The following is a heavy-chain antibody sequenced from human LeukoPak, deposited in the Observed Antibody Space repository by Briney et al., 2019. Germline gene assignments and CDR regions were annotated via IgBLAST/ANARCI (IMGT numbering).Heavy chain of an antibody. Sequence: SETLSLTCAVSGGSFSGYYWSWIRQPPGKGLEWIGEINHSGSTNYNPSLKSRVTISVDTSKNQFSLKLSSVTAADTAVYYCARVSYCSSTSCYDAFDIWGQGTMVTVSS. CDR1: GGSFSGYY. V-gene: IGHV4-34*01. CDR2: INHSGST. J-gene: IGHJ3*02. CDR3: ARVSYCSSTSCYDAFDI. D-gene: IGHD2-2*01.